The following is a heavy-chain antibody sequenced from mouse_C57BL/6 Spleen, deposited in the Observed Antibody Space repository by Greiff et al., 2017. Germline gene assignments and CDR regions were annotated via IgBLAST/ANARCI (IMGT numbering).Heavy chain of an antibody. CDR1: GYTFTDYY. D-gene: IGHD1-1*01. V-gene: IGHV1-19*01. J-gene: IGHJ4*01. CDR3: ARFHYYGSSYFAMDY. CDR2: INPYNGGT. Sequence: VQLKESGPVLVKPGASVKMSCKASGYTFTDYYMNWVKQSHGKSLEWIGVINPYNGGTSYNQKFKGKATLTVDKSSSTAYMELNSLTSEDSAVYYCARFHYYGSSYFAMDYWGQGTSVTVSS.